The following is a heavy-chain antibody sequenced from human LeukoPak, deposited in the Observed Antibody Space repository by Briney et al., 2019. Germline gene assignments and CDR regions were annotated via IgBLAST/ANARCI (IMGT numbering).Heavy chain of an antibody. CDR3: ARAYCSAGDCYEFDN. Sequence: GASVTVSCKASGYIFTGYYVHWVRQAPGQGLEWMGWINPNNGGTLYAQNFRGRVTMTRDTAIRTAYMEVSYLTSDDTAVYYCARAYCSAGDCYEFDNWGQGTLVTVSS. CDR2: INPNNGGT. V-gene: IGHV1-2*02. CDR1: GYIFTGYY. J-gene: IGHJ4*02. D-gene: IGHD2-21*02.